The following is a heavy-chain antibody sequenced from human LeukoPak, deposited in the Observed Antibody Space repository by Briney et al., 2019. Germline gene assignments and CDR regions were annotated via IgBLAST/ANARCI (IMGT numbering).Heavy chain of an antibody. D-gene: IGHD3-10*01. Sequence: ASVKVSCKASGYTFTGYYMHWVRQAPGQGLEWMGRINPNSGGTNYAQKFQGRVTMTRDTSISTAYMELSRLRSDDTAVYYCASGLWFGGNDAVDILGQGTMVTVSS. J-gene: IGHJ3*02. V-gene: IGHV1-2*06. CDR1: GYTFTGYY. CDR2: INPNSGGT. CDR3: ASGLWFGGNDAVDI.